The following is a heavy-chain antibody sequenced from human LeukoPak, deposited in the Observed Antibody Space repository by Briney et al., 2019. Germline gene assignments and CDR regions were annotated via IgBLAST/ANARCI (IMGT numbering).Heavy chain of an antibody. D-gene: IGHD1-1*01. CDR3: ARGGPKPEIGNYYMDV. CDR1: GYTFTSYY. J-gene: IGHJ6*03. V-gene: IGHV1-46*01. Sequence: ASVKVSCKASGYTFTSYYMHWVRQAPGQGLEWMGIINPSGGSTSYAQKFQGRVTMTRDTSTSTVYMELSSLRSEDTAVYYCARGGPKPEIGNYYMDVWGKGATVTVSS. CDR2: INPSGGST.